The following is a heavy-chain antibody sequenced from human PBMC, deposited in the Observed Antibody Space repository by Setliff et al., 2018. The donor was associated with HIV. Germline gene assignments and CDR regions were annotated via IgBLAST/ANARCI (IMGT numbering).Heavy chain of an antibody. Sequence: GGSLRLSCTASGFTFGDYAMSWVRQAPGKGLVWVFGMNTDGSSTRYADSVKGRFTISRDNAKNMLYLQMNSLSADDTAVYYCVRGSGYYYFDNWGQGALVTVSS. V-gene: IGHV3-74*01. J-gene: IGHJ4*02. CDR1: GFTFGDYA. CDR2: MNTDGSST. D-gene: IGHD3-22*01. CDR3: VRGSGYYYFDN.